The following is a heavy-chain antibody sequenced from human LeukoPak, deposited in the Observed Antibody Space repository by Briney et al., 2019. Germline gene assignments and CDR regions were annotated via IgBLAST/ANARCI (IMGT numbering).Heavy chain of an antibody. CDR2: IYGGGST. D-gene: IGHD3-22*01. J-gene: IGHJ1*01. V-gene: IGHV3-53*01. Sequence: GGSLRLSCAASGFTVSSNYMSWVRQAPGKGLEWVSIIYGGGSTYYADSVKGRFTISRDNSKNTLYLQMNSLRAEDTAVYYCAKDLVDTSGYYYVGYFQHWGQGTLVTVSS. CDR1: GFTVSSNY. CDR3: AKDLVDTSGYYYVGYFQH.